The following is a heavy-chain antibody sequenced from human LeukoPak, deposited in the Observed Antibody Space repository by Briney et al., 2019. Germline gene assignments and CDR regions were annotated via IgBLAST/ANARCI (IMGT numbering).Heavy chain of an antibody. D-gene: IGHD1-26*01. CDR3: ARGPHSGSFYGLDY. CDR2: IIPIFGTA. V-gene: IGHV1-69*05. Sequence: SVKVSCKASGGTFSSYAISWVRQAPGQGLEWMGGIIPIFGTANYAQKSQGRVTITTDESTSTAYMELSSLRSEDTAVYYCARGPHSGSFYGLDYWGQGTLVTVSS. CDR1: GGTFSSYA. J-gene: IGHJ4*02.